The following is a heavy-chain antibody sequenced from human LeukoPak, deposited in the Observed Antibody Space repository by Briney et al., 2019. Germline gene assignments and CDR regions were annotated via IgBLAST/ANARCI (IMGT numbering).Heavy chain of an antibody. CDR1: GFTFTSSA. D-gene: IGHD3-10*01. CDR3: AADPFHGSGSTYGLIYYYGMAV. Sequence: SVKVSCKASGFTFTSSAVQWVRQARGQRLEWIGWIVVGSGNTNYAQKFQERVTITRDMSTSTAYMELSSLRSEDTAVYYCAADPFHGSGSTYGLIYYYGMAVWGQGTTVTVSS. CDR2: IVVGSGNT. V-gene: IGHV1-58*01. J-gene: IGHJ6*02.